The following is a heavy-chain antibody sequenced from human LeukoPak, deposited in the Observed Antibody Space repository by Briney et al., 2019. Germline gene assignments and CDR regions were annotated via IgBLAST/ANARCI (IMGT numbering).Heavy chain of an antibody. V-gene: IGHV4-30-4*01. D-gene: IGHD1-14*01. Sequence: SETLSLTCTVSGGSISSGDYYWSWIRQPLGKGLEWIGYIYYSGSTYYDPSLKSRVTISVDTSKNQFSLKLSSVTAADTAVYYCARETTWDDPPDYWGQGTLVTVSS. CDR1: GGSISSGDYY. CDR3: ARETTWDDPPDY. J-gene: IGHJ4*02. CDR2: IYYSGST.